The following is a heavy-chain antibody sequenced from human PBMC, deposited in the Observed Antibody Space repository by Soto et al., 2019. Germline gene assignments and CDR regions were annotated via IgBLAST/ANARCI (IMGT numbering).Heavy chain of an antibody. Sequence: ASVKVSCKVSGYTLTELSMHWVRQAPGKGLEWMGGIDPEDGETSYAQKFQGRVTMTRNTSISTAYMELSSLRSEDTAVYYCARGEGIVVVVAAIEVNYYMDVWGKGTTVTVSS. J-gene: IGHJ6*03. CDR2: IDPEDGET. CDR1: GYTLTELS. CDR3: ARGEGIVVVVAAIEVNYYMDV. V-gene: IGHV1-24*01. D-gene: IGHD2-15*01.